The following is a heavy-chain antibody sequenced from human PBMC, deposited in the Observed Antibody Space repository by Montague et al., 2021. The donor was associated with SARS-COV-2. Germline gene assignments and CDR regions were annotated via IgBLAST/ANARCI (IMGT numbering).Heavy chain of an antibody. V-gene: IGHV4-59*01. J-gene: IGHJ3*02. CDR3: VRDHPYGGPRGAYDI. D-gene: IGHD4-23*01. CDR2: IYDGGAV. Sequence: SKTLSLTCTVSGGSITGYYWSWLRRSPGKGLEWIAYIYDGGAVNYNPSLGSRVTISTDTSKNQLSLKVNSVTAADTAVYYCVRDHPYGGPRGAYDIWGQGNVVTVSS. CDR1: GGSITGYY.